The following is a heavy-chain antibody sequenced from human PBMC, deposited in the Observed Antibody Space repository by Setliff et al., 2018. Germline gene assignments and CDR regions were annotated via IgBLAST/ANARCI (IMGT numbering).Heavy chain of an antibody. CDR1: GGFINNGDYN. Sequence: SETLSLTCTVSGGFINNGDYNWGWVRQPPGEGLECVGSLYYSGSTYYNPSLKSRVTISVDTSKRQFSLKLTSVTAADTAVYYCARALASGSYYGQSSYYMDVWGKGTTVTVSS. CDR2: LYYSGST. J-gene: IGHJ6*03. V-gene: IGHV4-39*01. CDR3: ARALASGSYYGQSSYYMDV. D-gene: IGHD3-10*01.